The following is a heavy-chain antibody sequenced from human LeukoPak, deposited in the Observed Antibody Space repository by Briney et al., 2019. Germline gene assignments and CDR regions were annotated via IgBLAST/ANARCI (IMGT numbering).Heavy chain of an antibody. Sequence: RGSLRLSCAASGFTFSSYVMSWVRQAPGKGLEWVAVIWYDGSNKYYADSVKGRFTISRDNSKNTLYLQMNSLRAEDTAVYYCARDKFPNYYDSSGFDYWGQGTLVTVSS. J-gene: IGHJ4*02. CDR3: ARDKFPNYYDSSGFDY. D-gene: IGHD3-22*01. CDR1: GFTFSSYV. V-gene: IGHV3-33*08. CDR2: IWYDGSNK.